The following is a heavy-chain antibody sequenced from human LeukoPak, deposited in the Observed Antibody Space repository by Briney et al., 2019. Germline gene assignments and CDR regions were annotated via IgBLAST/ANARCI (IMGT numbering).Heavy chain of an antibody. CDR3: ARHAEYNSGWHFYLDH. D-gene: IGHD6-19*01. V-gene: IGHV4-39*01. CDR1: GVSTTNGIYY. J-gene: IGHJ4*02. CDR2: VHNVGST. Sequence: PSETLSLTCTASGVSTTNGIYYWAWIRQSPGKGLEWIGSVHNVGSTYYNLSLRSRVTMSIDTSKNQLSLRLNSVTAADTAVYYCARHAEYNSGWHFYLDHWGQGILVTVSS.